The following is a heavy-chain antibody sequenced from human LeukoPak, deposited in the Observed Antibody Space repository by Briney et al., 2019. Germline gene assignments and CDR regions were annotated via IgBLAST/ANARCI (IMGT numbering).Heavy chain of an antibody. J-gene: IGHJ4*02. V-gene: IGHV3-7*05. CDR2: IKQDGSEK. D-gene: IGHD3-22*01. Sequence: GGSLRLSCAASGFTFSSNWMSWVRQAPGKGLEWVANIKQDGSEKYYVDSVKGRFTISRDNSKNTLYLQMNSLRAEDTAVYYCAKGSYYDTSAYLHYWGQGTLVTVSS. CDR3: AKGSYYDTSAYLHY. CDR1: GFTFSSNW.